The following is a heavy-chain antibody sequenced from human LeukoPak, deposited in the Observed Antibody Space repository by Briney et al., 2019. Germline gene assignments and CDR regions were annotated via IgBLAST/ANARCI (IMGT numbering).Heavy chain of an antibody. D-gene: IGHD4-17*01. J-gene: IGHJ4*02. CDR2: ISYDGSNK. Sequence: GGSLRLSCAASGFTVSSNYMSWVRQAPGKGLEWVAVISYDGSNKYYADSVKGRFTISRDNSKNTLYLQMNSLRAEDTAVYYCAREPTVITGDYWGQGTLVTVSS. CDR1: GFTVSSNY. CDR3: AREPTVITGDY. V-gene: IGHV3-30*03.